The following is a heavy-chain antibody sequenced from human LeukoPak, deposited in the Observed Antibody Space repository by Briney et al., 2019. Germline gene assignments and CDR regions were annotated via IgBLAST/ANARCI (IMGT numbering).Heavy chain of an antibody. J-gene: IGHJ4*02. D-gene: IGHD1-14*01. V-gene: IGHV4-59*01. CDR2: IYFSGST. Sequence: SETLSLTCTVSGGPISTYYWNWIRQPPGKGLEWIGYIYFSGSTNYNPSLKSRVTISVDTSKNQFSLKLTSVTAADTAVYYCARDQYPGHYFDYWGQGALVTVSS. CDR3: ARDQYPGHYFDY. CDR1: GGPISTYY.